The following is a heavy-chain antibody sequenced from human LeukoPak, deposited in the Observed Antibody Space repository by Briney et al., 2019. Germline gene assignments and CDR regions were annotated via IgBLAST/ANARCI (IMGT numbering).Heavy chain of an antibody. D-gene: IGHD3-10*01. CDR1: GYTFSTYY. Sequence: ASVKVFCKTSGYTFSTYYMHWVRQAPGQRLEWLGIIHPTDGSTSYTQKIQGRVTMTRDTATGTVYLELSSLRSEDTAVYWCARANGGGLDYWGQGTLITVSS. CDR2: IHPTDGST. J-gene: IGHJ4*02. V-gene: IGHV1-46*01. CDR3: ARANGGGLDY.